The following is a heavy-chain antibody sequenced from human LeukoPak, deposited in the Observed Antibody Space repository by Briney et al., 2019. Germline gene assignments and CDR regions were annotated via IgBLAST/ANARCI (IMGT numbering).Heavy chain of an antibody. D-gene: IGHD6-13*01. CDR2: IYSTGST. V-gene: IGHV4-4*07. CDR1: GGSISSYY. Sequence: ASETLSLTCTVSGGSISSYYWSWIRQPAGKGLEWIGRIYSTGSTNYNPSLKSRVTMSVDTSKNQFSLRLRSVTAADTAVYYCAGQIASAGTAGFDFWGQGALVTVSS. J-gene: IGHJ4*02. CDR3: AGQIASAGTAGFDF.